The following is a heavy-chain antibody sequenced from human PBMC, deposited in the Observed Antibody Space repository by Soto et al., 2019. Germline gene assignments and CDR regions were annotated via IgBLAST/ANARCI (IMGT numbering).Heavy chain of an antibody. Sequence: GEALKISCKGSEYSFTNYWIGWVRQMPGKGLEWMGIIYPGDSDTRYSPSFQGQVTISADKSISTAYLQWSSLKASDTAMYYCVTMYSNIDYWGQGTLVTVSS. CDR3: VTMYSNIDY. CDR2: IYPGDSDT. D-gene: IGHD4-4*01. J-gene: IGHJ4*02. CDR1: EYSFTNYW. V-gene: IGHV5-51*01.